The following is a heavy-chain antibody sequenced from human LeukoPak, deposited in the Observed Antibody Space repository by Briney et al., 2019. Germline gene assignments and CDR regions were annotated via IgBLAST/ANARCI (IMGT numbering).Heavy chain of an antibody. V-gene: IGHV4-30-4*01. CDR1: GDSIDNGDYY. CDR3: ARVGYCSGGSCYSSTSDY. CDR2: INHSGST. D-gene: IGHD2-15*01. J-gene: IGHJ4*02. Sequence: SQTLSLTCNVSGDSIDNGDYYWSWIRQPPGKGLEWIGEINHSGSTNYNPSLKSRVTISVDTSKNQFSLKLSSVTAADTAVYYCARVGYCSGGSCYSSTSDYWGQGTLVTVSS.